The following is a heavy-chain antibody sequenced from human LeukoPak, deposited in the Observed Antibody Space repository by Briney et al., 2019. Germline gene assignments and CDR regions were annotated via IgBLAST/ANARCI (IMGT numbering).Heavy chain of an antibody. CDR3: ARVGKNGWDFDH. J-gene: IGHJ4*02. D-gene: IGHD6-19*01. CDR2: INEGANVK. V-gene: IGHV3-7*01. CDR1: GFTFSSYW. Sequence: GGSLRLSCAASGFTFSSYWMSWVRQAPGKGLEWLANINEGANVKFYVDSVKGRFIISRDNTKNSLYLQMSILRAEDTALYYCARVGKNGWDFDHWGQGTLVTVSS.